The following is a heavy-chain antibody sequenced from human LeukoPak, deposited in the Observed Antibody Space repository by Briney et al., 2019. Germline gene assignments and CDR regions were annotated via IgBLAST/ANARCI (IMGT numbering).Heavy chain of an antibody. Sequence: SGPTLVNPTQTLTLTCTFSGFSLSTSGMRVSWIRQPPGKALEWLARIDWDDDKFYSTSLKTRLTISKDTSKNQVVLTMTNMDPVDTATYYCARMIIVAGYFDYWGQGTLVTVSP. V-gene: IGHV2-70*04. CDR3: ARMIIVAGYFDY. D-gene: IGHD5-12*01. CDR1: GFSLSTSGMR. CDR2: IDWDDDK. J-gene: IGHJ4*02.